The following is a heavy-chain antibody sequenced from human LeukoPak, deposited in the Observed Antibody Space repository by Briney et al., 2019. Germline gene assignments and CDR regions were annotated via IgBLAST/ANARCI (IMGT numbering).Heavy chain of an antibody. D-gene: IGHD3-9*01. Sequence: GGSLRLSCAASGFTFSSYWMSWVRQAPGKGLEWVANIKQDGSEKYYVDSVKGRFTISRDNAKNSLYLQMNSLRAEDTAVYYCARGRGSKLRYPTPAHYFDYWGQGTLVTVSS. V-gene: IGHV3-7*01. CDR1: GFTFSSYW. CDR3: ARGRGSKLRYPTPAHYFDY. CDR2: IKQDGSEK. J-gene: IGHJ4*02.